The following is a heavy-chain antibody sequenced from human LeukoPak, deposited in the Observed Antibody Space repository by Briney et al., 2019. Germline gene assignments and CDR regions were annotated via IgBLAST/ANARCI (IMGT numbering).Heavy chain of an antibody. D-gene: IGHD2-2*01. CDR1: GGSISSYY. CDR2: IYYSGST. V-gene: IGHV4-59*01. CDR3: ARDSGTSSDSCYFDY. Sequence: SETLSLTCTVSGGSISSYYWSWIRQPPGKGLEWIGYIYYSGSTNYNPSLRSRVTISVDTSKNQFSLKLSSVTAADTAVYYCARDSGTSSDSCYFDYWGQGTLVTVSS. J-gene: IGHJ4*02.